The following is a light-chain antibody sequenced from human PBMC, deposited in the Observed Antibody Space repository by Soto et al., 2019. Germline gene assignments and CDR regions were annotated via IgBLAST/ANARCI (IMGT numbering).Light chain of an antibody. Sequence: QSVLTQPPSVSGAPGQTVTISCTGTSSNIGADYDVHWYQQLPGTAPKLLIFGDSSRPSGVPDRFSGSKSGTSASLAITGLKAEDESDYYCQSYDSSLRRYVFGTGTKLTVL. V-gene: IGLV1-40*01. CDR2: GDS. CDR3: QSYDSSLRRYV. J-gene: IGLJ1*01. CDR1: SSNIGADYD.